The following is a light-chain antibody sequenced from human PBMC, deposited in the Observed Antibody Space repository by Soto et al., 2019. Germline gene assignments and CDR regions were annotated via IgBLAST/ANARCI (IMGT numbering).Light chain of an antibody. V-gene: IGLV1-51*01. CDR3: GTWDSSLSAWV. CDR1: SSNIGHNY. J-gene: IGLJ3*02. CDR2: DNN. Sequence: QSVLTQPPSVSAAPGQKVTISCSGSSSNIGHNYVSWYQQLPETAPKFLIYDNNKRPSGIPDRFSGSKSGTSATLGITGLQTGDEADYYCGTWDSSLSAWVFGGGTKLTVL.